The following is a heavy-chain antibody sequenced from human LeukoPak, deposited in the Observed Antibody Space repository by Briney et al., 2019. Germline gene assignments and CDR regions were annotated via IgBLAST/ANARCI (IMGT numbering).Heavy chain of an antibody. CDR1: GFTFSSYA. J-gene: IGHJ4*02. D-gene: IGHD1-26*01. CDR3: AKGVGATTPPFDY. V-gene: IGHV3-30*04. CDR2: ISYDGSNK. Sequence: GGSLRLSCAASGFTFSSYAMHWVRQAPGKGLEWVAVISYDGSNKYYADSVKGRFTISGDNSKNTLYLQMNSLRAEDTAVYYCAKGVGATTPPFDYWGQGTLVTVSS.